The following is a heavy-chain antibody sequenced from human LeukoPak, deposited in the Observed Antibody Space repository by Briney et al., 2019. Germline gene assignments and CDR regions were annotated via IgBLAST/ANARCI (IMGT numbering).Heavy chain of an antibody. D-gene: IGHD1-14*01. CDR2: IYYSGDT. Sequence: SETLSLTCTVSGGSFSSGTYYWNWIRQDPGMGLEWIGYIYYSGDTYYNPSLKSRVTISVDTSENQFSLKLNSVTAADTAMYYCARGGFRNAFDIWGQGTVVTVSS. J-gene: IGHJ3*02. V-gene: IGHV4-31*03. CDR1: GGSFSSGTYY. CDR3: ARGGFRNAFDI.